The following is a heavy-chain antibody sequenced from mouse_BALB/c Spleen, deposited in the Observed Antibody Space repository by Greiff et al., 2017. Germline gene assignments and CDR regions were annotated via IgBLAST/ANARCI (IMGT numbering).Heavy chain of an antibody. CDR3: ARDRDSSGYRPFAY. CDR2: IWAGGST. CDR1: GFSLTSYG. Sequence: VKVEESGPGLVAPSQSLSITCTVSGFSLTSYGVHWVRQPPGKGLEWLGVIWAGGSTNYNSALMSRLSISKDNSKSQVFLKMNSLQTDDTAMYYCARDRDSSGYRPFAYWGQGTLVTVSA. V-gene: IGHV2-9*02. D-gene: IGHD3-2*01. J-gene: IGHJ3*01.